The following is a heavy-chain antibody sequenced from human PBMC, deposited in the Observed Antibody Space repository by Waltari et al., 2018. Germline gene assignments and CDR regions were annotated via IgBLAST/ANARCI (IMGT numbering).Heavy chain of an antibody. CDR3: ARRGSSSWYKNY. D-gene: IGHD6-13*01. CDR2: IYYSGST. J-gene: IGHJ4*02. Sequence: QVQLQESGPGLVKPSETLSLTCTVSGGSISSHYWSWIRQPPGKGLEWIGSIYYSGSTYYNPSLKSRVTISVDTSKNQFSLKLSSVTAADTAVYYCARRGSSSWYKNYWGQGTLVTVSS. CDR1: GGSISSHY. V-gene: IGHV4-59*05.